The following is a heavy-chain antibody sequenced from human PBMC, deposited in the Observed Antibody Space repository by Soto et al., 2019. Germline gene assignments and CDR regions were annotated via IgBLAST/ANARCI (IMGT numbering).Heavy chain of an antibody. Sequence: SETLSLTCTVSGGSISSYYWSWIRQPPGKGLEWIGYIYYSGSTNYNPSLKSRVTISIDTSKNQFSLKLSSVTAADTAVYYCASGLTASGTLDYWGQGTLVTVSS. CDR2: IYYSGST. D-gene: IGHD6-13*01. CDR3: ASGLTASGTLDY. CDR1: GGSISSYY. J-gene: IGHJ4*02. V-gene: IGHV4-59*12.